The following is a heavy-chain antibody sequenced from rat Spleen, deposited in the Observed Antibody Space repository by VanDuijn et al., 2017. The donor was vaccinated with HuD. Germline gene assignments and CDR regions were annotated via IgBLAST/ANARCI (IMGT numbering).Heavy chain of an antibody. Sequence: EVQLVESGGGLVHPGRSLKLSCVTSGFTFNYYWMTWIRQAPGKGLEWVASITKTGGSSYYPDSVKGRFTISRHNAENTVYLQMNSLRSEDTATYYCVKEANYGGLMDAWGQGASVTVSS. J-gene: IGHJ4*01. CDR1: GFTFNYYW. CDR2: ITKTGGSS. CDR3: VKEANYGGLMDA. D-gene: IGHD1-11*01. V-gene: IGHV5-31*01.